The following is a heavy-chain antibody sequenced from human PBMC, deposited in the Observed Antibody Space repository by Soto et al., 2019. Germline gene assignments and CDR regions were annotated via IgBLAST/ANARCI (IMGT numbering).Heavy chain of an antibody. Sequence: QVQLVQSGAEVKKPGASVQVSCKTSGYTFTSYDINWVRQAPGQGLEWVGWMNTNSDDTRSAQKFRGRLTLTRYKSMRAVYMKLSNLRPDDSAVYYCAREWSAACHFYGMDVWCQGTTVAVSS. CDR2: MNTNSDDT. V-gene: IGHV1-8*01. CDR1: GYTFTSYD. CDR3: AREWSAACHFYGMDV. J-gene: IGHJ6*02. D-gene: IGHD6-6*01.